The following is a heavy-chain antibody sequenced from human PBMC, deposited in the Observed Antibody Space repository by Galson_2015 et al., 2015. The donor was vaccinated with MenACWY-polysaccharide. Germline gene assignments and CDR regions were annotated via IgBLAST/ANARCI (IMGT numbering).Heavy chain of an antibody. V-gene: IGHV1-8*01. J-gene: IGHJ6*03. CDR2: MNPNSGNT. Sequence: SVKVSCKASGYTFTSYDINWVRQATGQGLEWMGWMNPNSGNTGYAQKFQGRVTMTRNTSISTAYMELSSLRSEDTAAYYCARGDRIVVVPAAILRHYYMDVWGKGTTVTVSS. CDR1: GYTFTSYD. D-gene: IGHD2-2*01. CDR3: ARGDRIVVVPAAILRHYYMDV.